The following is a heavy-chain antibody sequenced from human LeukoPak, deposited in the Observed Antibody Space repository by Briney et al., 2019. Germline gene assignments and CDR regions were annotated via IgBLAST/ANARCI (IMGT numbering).Heavy chain of an antibody. Sequence: ASVKASCKASGYTFTGYYMHWVRQAPGQGLEWMGWINPNSGGTNYAQKFQGRVTMTRDTSISTAYMELSRLRSDDTAVYYCARDDYGDYNTGNAFDIWGQGTMVTVSS. CDR3: ARDDYGDYNTGNAFDI. CDR2: INPNSGGT. J-gene: IGHJ3*02. CDR1: GYTFTGYY. D-gene: IGHD4-17*01. V-gene: IGHV1-2*02.